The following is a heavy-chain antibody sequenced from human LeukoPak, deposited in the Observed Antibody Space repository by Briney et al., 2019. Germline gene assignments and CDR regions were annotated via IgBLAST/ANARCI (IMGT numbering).Heavy chain of an antibody. V-gene: IGHV3-11*04. D-gene: IGHD3-22*01. J-gene: IGHJ4*02. Sequence: GGSLRLSCAASGFTFSDYYMSWIRQAPGKGLEWVSYISTSGSTIYYADSVKGRFTISRDNAKNSLYLQMNSLRAEDTAVYYCARDPTYYYDSSGYYYGIFDYWGQGTLVTVSS. CDR2: ISTSGSTI. CDR1: GFTFSDYY. CDR3: ARDPTYYYDSSGYYYGIFDY.